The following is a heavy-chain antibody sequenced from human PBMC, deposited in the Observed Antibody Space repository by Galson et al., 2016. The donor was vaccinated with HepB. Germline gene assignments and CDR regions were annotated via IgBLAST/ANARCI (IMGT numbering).Heavy chain of an antibody. V-gene: IGHV3-23*01. J-gene: IGHJ3*02. D-gene: IGHD4-17*01. Sequence: SLRLSCAGSGLSLSPYAMSWGRQAPGKGLEWVSGISASGGSKTYADSVRGRFIISRDNSNNKLFLQMNSLTTEDTAVYFCAKDRLSGHGDYSWGIFDIGAEGQRSPSLQ. CDR1: GLSLSPYA. CDR3: AKDRLSGHGDYSWGIFD. CDR2: ISASGGSK.